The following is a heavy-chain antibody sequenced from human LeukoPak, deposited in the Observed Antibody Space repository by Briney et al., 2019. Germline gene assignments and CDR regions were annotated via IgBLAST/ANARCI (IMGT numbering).Heavy chain of an antibody. J-gene: IGHJ6*03. CDR1: GGTFSSYA. CDR2: IIPIFGTA. Sequence: SVKVSCKASGGTFSSYAISWVRQAPGQGLEWMGGIIPIFGTANYAQKFQGRVTITTDESTSTAYMELSSLRSEDTAVYYCASNNLAAREAWDYYYYMDVWGKGTTVTVSS. CDR3: ASNNLAAREAWDYYYYMDV. D-gene: IGHD6-6*01. V-gene: IGHV1-69*05.